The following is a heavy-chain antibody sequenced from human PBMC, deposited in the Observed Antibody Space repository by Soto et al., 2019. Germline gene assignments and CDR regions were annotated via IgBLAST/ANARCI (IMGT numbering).Heavy chain of an antibody. V-gene: IGHV3-7*04. CDR2: IKQDGSEE. J-gene: IGHJ1*01. D-gene: IGHD2-15*01. CDR1: GFTFTNYW. CDR3: VREYCSGASCSGYFQH. Sequence: EVQLVASGGGLVQPGGSLRLSCAASGFTFTNYWMTWVRQAPGKGLEWVANIKQDGSEEYYVDSLRGRFTISRDNAKSSLYLQMNSLRAEDTAMYYCVREYCSGASCSGYFQHWGQGTLVTVSS.